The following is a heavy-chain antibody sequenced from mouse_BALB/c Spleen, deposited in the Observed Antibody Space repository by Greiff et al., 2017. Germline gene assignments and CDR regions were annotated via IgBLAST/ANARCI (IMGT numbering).Heavy chain of an antibody. CDR1: GYAFSSSW. V-gene: IGHV1-82*01. Sequence: QVQLKQSGPELVKPGASVKISCKASGYAFSSSWMNWVKQRPGQGLEWIGRIYPGDGDTNYNGKFKGKATLTADKSSSTAYMQLSSLTSVDSAVYFCARKGYGNYPSYAMDYWGQGTSVTVAS. CDR2: IYPGDGDT. CDR3: ARKGYGNYPSYAMDY. D-gene: IGHD2-10*02. J-gene: IGHJ4*01.